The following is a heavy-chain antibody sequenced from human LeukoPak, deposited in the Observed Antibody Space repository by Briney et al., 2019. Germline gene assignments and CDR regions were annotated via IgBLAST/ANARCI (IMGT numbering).Heavy chain of an antibody. CDR3: AREYGSGLEGPDY. Sequence: GRSLRLSCAASGFTFSSYGMHWVRQAPGKGLEWVAVIWYDGGNKYYADSVKGRFTISRDNSKNTLYLQMNSLRAEDTAVYYCAREYGSGLEGPDYWGQGTLVTVSS. D-gene: IGHD3-10*01. CDR2: IWYDGGNK. V-gene: IGHV3-33*01. J-gene: IGHJ4*02. CDR1: GFTFSSYG.